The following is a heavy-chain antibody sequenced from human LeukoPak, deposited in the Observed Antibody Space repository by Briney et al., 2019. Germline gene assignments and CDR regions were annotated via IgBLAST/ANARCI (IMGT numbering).Heavy chain of an antibody. CDR1: GFTFSNYN. CDR3: ARGYSSSGES. D-gene: IGHD6-6*01. V-gene: IGHV3-48*04. J-gene: IGHJ4*02. Sequence: GGSLRLSCAASGFTFSNYNMNWVRQAPGKGLEWVSHISTNSGSIYYADSVKGRFTISRDNAKNSLYLQMNSLRAEDTAVYYCARGYSSSGESWGQGTLVTVSS. CDR2: ISTNSGSI.